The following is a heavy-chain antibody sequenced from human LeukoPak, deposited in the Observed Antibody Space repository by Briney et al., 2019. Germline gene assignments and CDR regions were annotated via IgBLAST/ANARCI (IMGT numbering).Heavy chain of an antibody. J-gene: IGHJ4*02. V-gene: IGHV3-7*01. Sequence: PGGSLRLSCAASGFTFSSYGMSWVRQAPGKGLEWVANIKQDGSEKYYVDSVKGRFTISRDNAENSLYLQMNSLRAEDTAVYYCAKGPLYYYDSSGYYLFAYWGQGTLVTVSS. CDR2: IKQDGSEK. CDR1: GFTFSSYG. D-gene: IGHD3-22*01. CDR3: AKGPLYYYDSSGYYLFAY.